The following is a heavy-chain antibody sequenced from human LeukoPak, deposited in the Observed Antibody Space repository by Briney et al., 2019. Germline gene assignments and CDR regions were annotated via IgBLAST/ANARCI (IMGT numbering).Heavy chain of an antibody. CDR3: AREKMATSIDY. V-gene: IGHV3-11*01. J-gene: IGHJ4*02. Sequence: GGSLRLSCAASGFTFSDYYMSWIRRAPGKGLEWVSYISSSGSTIYYADSVKGRFTISRDNAKNSLYLQMNSLRAEDTAVYYCAREKMATSIDYWGQGTLVTVSS. CDR1: GFTFSDYY. D-gene: IGHD5-24*01. CDR2: ISSSGSTI.